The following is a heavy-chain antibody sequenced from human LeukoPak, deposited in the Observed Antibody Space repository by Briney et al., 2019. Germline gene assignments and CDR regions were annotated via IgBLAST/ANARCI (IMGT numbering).Heavy chain of an antibody. CDR2: INPNSGGT. V-gene: IGHV1-2*04. J-gene: IGHJ6*02. D-gene: IGHD2-15*01. CDR1: GYTFTGYY. Sequence: ASVKVSCKASGYTFTGYYMHWVRQAPGQGLEWMGWINPNSGGTNYAQKFQGWVTMTRDTSISTAYMELSRLRSDDTAVYYCARSTEILLEPYYGMDVWGQGTTVTVSS. CDR3: ARSTEILLEPYYGMDV.